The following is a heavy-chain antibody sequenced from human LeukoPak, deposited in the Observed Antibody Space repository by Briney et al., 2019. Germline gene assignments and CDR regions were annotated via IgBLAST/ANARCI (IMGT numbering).Heavy chain of an antibody. V-gene: IGHV4-59*01. CDR3: ARGGASSRYFDL. J-gene: IGHJ2*01. CDR1: GGSISNYY. D-gene: IGHD3-10*01. CDR2: ILYTGST. Sequence: SETLSLTCTVSGGSISNYYWSWIRQPPGKGLEWIGYILYTGSTNYNPALKSRVTISLDTSKNQFSLKLSSVTAADTAVYYCARGGASSRYFDLWGRGTLVTVSS.